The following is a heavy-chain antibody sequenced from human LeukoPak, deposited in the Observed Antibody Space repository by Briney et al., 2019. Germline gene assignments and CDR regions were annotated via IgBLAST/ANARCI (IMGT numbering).Heavy chain of an antibody. D-gene: IGHD4-17*01. Sequence: SETLSLTCTVSGGSISSGSYYWSWIRQPAGKGLEWIVRIYTSGSTNYNPSLKSRVTISVDTSKNQFSLKLSSVTAADTAVYYCARGSNDYGDYVFDYWGQGTLVTVSS. V-gene: IGHV4-61*02. CDR1: GGSISSGSYY. CDR2: IYTSGST. CDR3: ARGSNDYGDYVFDY. J-gene: IGHJ4*02.